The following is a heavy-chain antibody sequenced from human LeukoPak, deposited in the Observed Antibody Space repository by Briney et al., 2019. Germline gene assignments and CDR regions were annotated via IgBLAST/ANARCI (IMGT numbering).Heavy chain of an antibody. CDR2: VLFDGSKK. CDR3: AKGPLRGTAAAIDY. V-gene: IGHV3-30*18. CDR1: GFIFSTYG. Sequence: GGSLRLSCAASGFIFSTYGMHWVRQAPGKGLEWVAVVLFDGSKKYYEDSVKGRFTISRDNSKNTLYLQMSSLRTEDTAVYYCAKGPLRGTAAAIDYWGQGTLVTVSS. J-gene: IGHJ4*02. D-gene: IGHD2-2*01.